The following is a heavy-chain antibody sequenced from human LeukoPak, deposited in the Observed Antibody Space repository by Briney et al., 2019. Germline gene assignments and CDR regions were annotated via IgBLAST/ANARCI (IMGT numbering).Heavy chain of an antibody. CDR2: SHYSKTT. D-gene: IGHD4-17*01. CDR1: DGSITNYY. J-gene: IGHJ4*02. Sequence: SETLSLTCTVSDGSITNYYWSWIRQPPGKGLERIAYSHYSKTTTYHPSLRSRATVSVDASKNQFSLKLSSVTAADTAVYYCARHAGNHYGDFFDYWGQGTLVTVSS. CDR3: ARHAGNHYGDFFDY. V-gene: IGHV4-59*08.